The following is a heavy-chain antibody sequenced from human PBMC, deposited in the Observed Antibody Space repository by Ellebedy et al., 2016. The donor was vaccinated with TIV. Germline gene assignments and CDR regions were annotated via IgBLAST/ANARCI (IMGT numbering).Heavy chain of an antibody. D-gene: IGHD6-13*01. CDR1: GFTFSMYS. CDR2: ISYDGGNK. Sequence: GESLKISCAASGFTFSMYSLHWVRQAPGKGLEWVAVISYDGGNKYYADSVKGRFTISRDNSKNTLSLQMNSLRVDDTAVYYCARDSKTFYGSSWYISWGQGTPVTVSS. J-gene: IGHJ5*02. CDR3: ARDSKTFYGSSWYIS. V-gene: IGHV3-30-3*01.